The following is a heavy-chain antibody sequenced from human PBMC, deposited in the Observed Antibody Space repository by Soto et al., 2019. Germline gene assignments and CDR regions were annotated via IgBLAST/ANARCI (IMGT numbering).Heavy chain of an antibody. CDR1: GGSISSGGYY. Sequence: QVQLQESGPGLVKPSQTLSLTCTVSGGSISSGGYYWSWIRQHPGKGLEWIGYIYYSGSTYYNPSLKSRVTISVDTAKNQVSLKLSSVTAADTAVYYCARGEWELLSSSWCDPRGQGTLVTVSS. J-gene: IGHJ5*02. CDR2: IYYSGST. V-gene: IGHV4-31*03. CDR3: ARGEWELLSSSWCDP. D-gene: IGHD1-26*01.